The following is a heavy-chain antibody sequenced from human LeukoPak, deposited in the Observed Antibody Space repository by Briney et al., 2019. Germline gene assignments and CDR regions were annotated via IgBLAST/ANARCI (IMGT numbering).Heavy chain of an antibody. CDR3: AKDPPKGGHSYGYFEY. CDR2: IWYDGTNK. V-gene: IGHV3-33*06. CDR1: GFTFSNYG. D-gene: IGHD5-18*01. Sequence: GGSLRLSCAASGFTFSNYGMHWVRQSPGKGLEWVAVIWYDGTNKYYADSVEGRFTISRDNSKNTLYLQMNSLRAEDTAVYYCAKDPPKGGHSYGYFEYWGQGTLVTVSS. J-gene: IGHJ4*02.